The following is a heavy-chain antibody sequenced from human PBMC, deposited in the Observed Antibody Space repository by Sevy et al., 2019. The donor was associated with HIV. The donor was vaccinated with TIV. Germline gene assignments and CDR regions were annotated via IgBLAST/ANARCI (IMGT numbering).Heavy chain of an antibody. CDR3: ARTIYNLGAFDI. J-gene: IGHJ3*02. Sequence: GGSLRLSCAASGFTFSSYAMSWVRQAPGKGLEWVSAISGSGISTYYADSVKGRFTIPRDNSKNTLYLQMNSLRAEDTAVYYCARTIYNLGAFDIWGQGTMVTVSS. D-gene: IGHD3-9*01. CDR2: ISGSGIST. CDR1: GFTFSSYA. V-gene: IGHV3-23*01.